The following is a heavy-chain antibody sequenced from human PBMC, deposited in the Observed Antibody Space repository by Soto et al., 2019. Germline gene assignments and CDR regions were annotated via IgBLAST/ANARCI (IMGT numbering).Heavy chain of an antibody. V-gene: IGHV3-9*01. D-gene: IGHD3-3*01. CDR3: AKGLFTEGFFFDY. Sequence: GGSLRLSCAASGFTFDDYAMHWVRQAPGKGLEWVSGISWNSGSIGYADSVKGRFTISRDNAKNSLYLQMNSLRAEDTALYYCAKGLFTEGFFFDYWGQGTLVTVSS. J-gene: IGHJ4*02. CDR2: ISWNSGSI. CDR1: GFTFDDYA.